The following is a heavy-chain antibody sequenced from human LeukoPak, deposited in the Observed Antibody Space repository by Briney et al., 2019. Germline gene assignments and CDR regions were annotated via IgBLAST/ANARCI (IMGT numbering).Heavy chain of an antibody. CDR3: ARYPSDQYYFDY. CDR1: LFTVSSNY. J-gene: IGHJ4*02. V-gene: IGHV3-53*01. CDR2: IYSGGST. Sequence: GGSLRLSCAASLFTVSSNYMSWVRQAPGKGLECVSVIYSGGSTYYADSVKGRFTISRDNSKNTLYLQMNSLRAEDTAVYYCARYPSDQYYFDYWGQGNLVTVSS.